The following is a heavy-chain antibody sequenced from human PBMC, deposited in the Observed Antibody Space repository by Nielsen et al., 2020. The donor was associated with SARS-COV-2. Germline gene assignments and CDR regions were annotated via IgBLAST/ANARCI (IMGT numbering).Heavy chain of an antibody. Sequence: WVRQAPGQGLEWMGWINTNTGNPTYAQGFTGRFVFSLDTSVSTAYLQISSLKAEDSAVYYCARAGDYDFDGMDVWGQGTTVTVSS. V-gene: IGHV7-4-1*02. CDR2: INTNTGNP. J-gene: IGHJ6*02. D-gene: IGHD3-3*01. CDR3: ARAGDYDFDGMDV.